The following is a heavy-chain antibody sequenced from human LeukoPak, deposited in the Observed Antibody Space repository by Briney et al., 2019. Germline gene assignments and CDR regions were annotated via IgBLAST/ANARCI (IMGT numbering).Heavy chain of an antibody. CDR2: IYYSGST. D-gene: IGHD6-19*01. Sequence: KPPETLSLTCTVSGGSISNNNYYWGWIRQPPGKGLEWIGSIYYSGSTYYNPSLEGRVTISVDTSKNQFSLKLGSVTAADTAVYYCAKHSIAVAGVHLFDNWGQGTLVTVSS. V-gene: IGHV4-39*01. CDR1: GGSISNNNYY. CDR3: AKHSIAVAGVHLFDN. J-gene: IGHJ5*02.